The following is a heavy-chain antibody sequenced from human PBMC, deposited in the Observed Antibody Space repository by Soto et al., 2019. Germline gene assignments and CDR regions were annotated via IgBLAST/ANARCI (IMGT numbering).Heavy chain of an antibody. CDR3: ARDRRHLYDRGRD. D-gene: IGHD3-22*01. J-gene: IGHJ4*02. CDR1: GGSVSSGSYY. V-gene: IGHV4-61*01. Sequence: SETLSLTCTVSGGSVSSGSYYWSWIRQPPGKGLEWIGYIYYSGSTNYNPSLKSRVTISVDTSKNQFSLKLSSVTAADTAVYYCARDRRHLYDRGRDWGQGTLVTVSS. CDR2: IYYSGST.